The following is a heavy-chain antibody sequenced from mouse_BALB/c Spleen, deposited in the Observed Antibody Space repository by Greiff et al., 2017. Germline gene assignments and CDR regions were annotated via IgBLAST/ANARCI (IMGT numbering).Heavy chain of an antibody. V-gene: IGHV1-69*02. D-gene: IGHD1-1*01. Sequence: VQLQQSGPELVKPGALVKISCKASGYTFTSYWMHWVKQRPGQGLEWIGEIDPSDSYTNYNQKFKGKATLTVDKSSSTAYMQLSSLTSEDSAVYYCARKEDYYGSREMDYWGQGTSVTVSS. CDR2: IDPSDSYT. CDR1: GYTFTSYW. CDR3: ARKEDYYGSREMDY. J-gene: IGHJ4*01.